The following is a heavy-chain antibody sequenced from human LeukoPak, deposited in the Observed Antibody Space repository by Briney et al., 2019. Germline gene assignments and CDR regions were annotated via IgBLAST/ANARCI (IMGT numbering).Heavy chain of an antibody. V-gene: IGHV4-4*07. CDR1: GGSIRSY. CDR3: ARDSGTTGEVKFDP. Sequence: SETLSLTCTVSGGSIRSYWSWIRQPAGKGLEWIGRIYGSGSTDYNPSLKSRVTMSIDTSKNQFSLNLISVAAADTAVYYCARDSGTTGEVKFDPWGQGTLVTVSS. CDR2: IYGSGST. J-gene: IGHJ5*02. D-gene: IGHD3-10*01.